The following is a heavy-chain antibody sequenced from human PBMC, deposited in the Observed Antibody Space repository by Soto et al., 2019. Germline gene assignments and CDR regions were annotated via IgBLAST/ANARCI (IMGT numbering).Heavy chain of an antibody. CDR1: GGSISSYY. D-gene: IGHD5-18*01. CDR3: ARGGFRLTN. J-gene: IGHJ4*02. V-gene: IGHV4-59*01. Sequence: QVQLQESGPGLVKPSETLSLTCTVSGGSISSYYWSWIRQPPGKGLEWIGYIYYSGSTNYNPSLKSRVTISVDTSKNQFSLKLRSVTAADTAVYYCARGGFRLTNWGQGTLVTVSS. CDR2: IYYSGST.